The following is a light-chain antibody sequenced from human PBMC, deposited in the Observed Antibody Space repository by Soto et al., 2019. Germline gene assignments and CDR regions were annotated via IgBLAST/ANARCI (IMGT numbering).Light chain of an antibody. J-gene: IGKJ5*01. CDR2: GAS. CDR3: QQYANSIT. V-gene: IGKV3-20*01. CDR1: QSVSSNN. Sequence: EIVLTQSPGTLSLSPGEGATLSCRASQSVSSNNLAWYHQKPGQPPRLLIYGASSRATGIPDRFSGSGSGTDFTLTISRLEPEDFAVYYCQQYANSITFGQGTRLEIE.